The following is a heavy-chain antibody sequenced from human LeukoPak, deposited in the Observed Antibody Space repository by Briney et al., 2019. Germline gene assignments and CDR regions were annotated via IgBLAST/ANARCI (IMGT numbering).Heavy chain of an antibody. CDR3: ARAGPGRFLDSWWNFDY. J-gene: IGHJ4*02. Sequence: ASETLSLTCTVSGGSISSYYWSWIRQPLGKGLEWIGYIYYSGSTNYNPSLKSRVTISVDTSKNQFSLKLSSVTAADTAVYYCARAGPGRFLDSWWNFDYWGQGTLVTVSS. CDR2: IYYSGST. V-gene: IGHV4-59*01. CDR1: GGSISSYY. D-gene: IGHD3-3*01.